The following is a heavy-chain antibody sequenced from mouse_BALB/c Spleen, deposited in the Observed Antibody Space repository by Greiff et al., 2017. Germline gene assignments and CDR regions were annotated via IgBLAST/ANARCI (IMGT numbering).Heavy chain of an antibody. CDR1: GDSITSGY. CDR2: ISYSGST. J-gene: IGHJ4*01. CDR3: ARYSITTVVAHYAMDY. D-gene: IGHD1-1*01. V-gene: IGHV3-8*02. Sequence: VQLKESGPSLVKPSQTLSLTCSVTGDSITSGYWNWIRKFPGNKLEYMGYISYSGSTYYNPSLKSRISITRDTSKNQYYLQLNSVTTEDTATYYCARYSITTVVAHYAMDYWGQGTSVTVSS.